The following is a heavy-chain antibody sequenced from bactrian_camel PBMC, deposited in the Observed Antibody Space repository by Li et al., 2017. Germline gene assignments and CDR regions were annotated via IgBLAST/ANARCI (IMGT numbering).Heavy chain of an antibody. Sequence: VQLVESGGGSVQAGGSLRLACVASGYQNSNKCVSWIRQAPGKEHEGVAVLYTGGGSEYYADSVKGRFIISQDSAKNTVYLQMNNLKPEDTATYYCAAQHTGISGCYATSLAPASFDYWGQGTQVTVS. CDR3: AAQHTGISGCYATSLAPASFDY. D-gene: IGHD1*01. CDR1: GYQNSNKC. J-gene: IGHJ4*01. V-gene: IGHV3S40*01. CDR2: LYTGGGSE.